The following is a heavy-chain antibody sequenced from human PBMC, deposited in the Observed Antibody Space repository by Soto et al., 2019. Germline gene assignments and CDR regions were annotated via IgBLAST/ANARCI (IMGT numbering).Heavy chain of an antibody. CDR1: GFTFSSYS. CDR3: ARDLGYSYGYGMDV. D-gene: IGHD5-18*01. V-gene: IGHV3-21*01. CDR2: ISSSSSYI. Sequence: ESGGGLVKPGGSLRLSCAASGFTFSSYSMNWVRQAPGKGLEWVSSISSSSSYIYYADSVKGRFTISRDNAKNSLYLQMNSLRAEDTAVYYCARDLGYSYGYGMDVWGQGTTVTVSS. J-gene: IGHJ6*02.